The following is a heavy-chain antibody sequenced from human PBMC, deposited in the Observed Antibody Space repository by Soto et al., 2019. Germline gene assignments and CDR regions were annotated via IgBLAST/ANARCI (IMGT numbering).Heavy chain of an antibody. CDR2: IYHSGST. CDR3: ARGPPFLP. V-gene: IGHV4-30-2*01. J-gene: IGHJ5*02. D-gene: IGHD3-3*02. Sequence: LRLSCEASGLTFSEHYFDWIRQPPGKGLEWIGYIYHSGSTYYNPSLKSRVTISVDRSKNQFSLKLSSVTAADTAVYYCARGPPFLPWGQGTLVTVSS. CDR1: GLTFSEHY.